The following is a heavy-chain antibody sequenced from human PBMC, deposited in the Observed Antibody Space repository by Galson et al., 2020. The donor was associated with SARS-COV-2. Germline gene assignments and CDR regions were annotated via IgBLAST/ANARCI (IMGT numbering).Heavy chain of an antibody. CDR1: GFSLSNARMG. V-gene: IGHV2-26*01. Sequence: KMSGPTLVKPTETLTLTCTVSGFSLSNARMGVSWIRQPPGKALEWLAHIFSNDEKSYSTSLKSRLTISKDTSKSQVVLTMTNMDPVDTATYYCARIRVVVAATHYYYYGMDVWGQVTTVTVSS. D-gene: IGHD2-15*01. CDR3: ARIRVVVAATHYYYYGMDV. J-gene: IGHJ6*02. CDR2: IFSNDEK.